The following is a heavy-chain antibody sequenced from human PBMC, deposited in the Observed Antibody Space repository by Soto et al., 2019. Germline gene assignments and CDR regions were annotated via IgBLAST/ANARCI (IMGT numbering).Heavy chain of an antibody. D-gene: IGHD6-19*01. CDR3: ATRISVAPL. V-gene: IGHV4-31*09. Sequence: SETLSLTCTVSGGSISSGGYYWNWIRQHPGKGLEWIGYIYYSEATNYNPSLESRVIVSLDKSKSHFSLKLTSVTAADTAVYYCATRISVAPLRGQGILVTVSS. J-gene: IGHJ4*02. CDR1: GGSISSGGYY. CDR2: IYYSEAT.